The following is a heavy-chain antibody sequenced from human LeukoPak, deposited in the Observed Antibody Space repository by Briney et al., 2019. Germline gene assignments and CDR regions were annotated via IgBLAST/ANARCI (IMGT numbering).Heavy chain of an antibody. J-gene: IGHJ4*02. CDR1: GFPFSNAW. D-gene: IGHD5-18*01. Sequence: GGPLRLFCAASGFPFSNAWVRWVRQAPEGGGEGVGRIKSKTDGGTTDYAATVKGRFTISRDDSKNTLYLQMNSLKTEDTAVYYCTADTAMVIGVDYWGRGTLVTVSS. CDR2: IKSKTDGGTT. V-gene: IGHV3-15*01. CDR3: TADTAMVIGVDY.